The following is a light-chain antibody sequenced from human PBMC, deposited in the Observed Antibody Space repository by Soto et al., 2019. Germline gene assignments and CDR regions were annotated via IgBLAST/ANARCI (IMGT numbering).Light chain of an antibody. V-gene: IGKV1-33*01. CDR3: QYCDYLPL. J-gene: IGKJ3*01. CDR2: GAS. Sequence: DIQMTQSPSSLSASVGDRVTITCQASHDITNYLNWYQHKPGKAPKLLIYGASNLETGVPSRFNGSGSETDFTFTISSLQPEDISTHYCQYCDYLPLFGPGTTVDFK. CDR1: HDITNY.